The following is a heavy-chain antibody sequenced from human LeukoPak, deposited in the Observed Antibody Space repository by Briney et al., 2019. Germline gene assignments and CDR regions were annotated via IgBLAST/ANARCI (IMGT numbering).Heavy chain of an antibody. CDR2: TSSSSSYT. V-gene: IGHV3-11*06. Sequence: GGSLRLSCAASGFTFSDYYMSWIRQAPGKGLEWVSYTSSSSSYTNYADSVKGRFTISRDNAKNSLYLQMNSLRAEDTAVYYCARKSYDAFDIWGQGTMVTVSS. J-gene: IGHJ3*02. CDR1: GFTFSDYY. CDR3: ARKSYDAFDI.